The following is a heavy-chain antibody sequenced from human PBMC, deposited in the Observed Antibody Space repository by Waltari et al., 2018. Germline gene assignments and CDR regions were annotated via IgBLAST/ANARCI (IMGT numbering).Heavy chain of an antibody. J-gene: IGHJ4*02. CDR2: IRSTAYGGTT. D-gene: IGHD3-3*01. V-gene: IGHV3-49*03. Sequence: EVQLVESGGGLVQPGRSLRLSCTASGFTFGDYAMSWFRRAPGKGLEWVGCIRSTAYGGTTEYAASVKGRFTISRDDSKSIAYLQMNSLKTEDTAVYYCTRDRITIFGVVTLGGDYWGQGTLVTVSS. CDR3: TRDRITIFGVVTLGGDY. CDR1: GFTFGDYA.